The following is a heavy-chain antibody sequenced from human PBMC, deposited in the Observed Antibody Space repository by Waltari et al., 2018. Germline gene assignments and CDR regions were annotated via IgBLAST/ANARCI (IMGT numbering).Heavy chain of an antibody. D-gene: IGHD2-2*01. Sequence: QVQLQESGPGLVKPSETLSLTCPVSGGSISSHYWSWIRQPPGKGLEWIGYIYYSGSTNYNPSLKSRVTISVDTSKNQFSLKLSSVTAADTAVYYCARSRDGFDYWGQGTLVTVSS. CDR3: ARSRDGFDY. V-gene: IGHV4-59*11. CDR2: IYYSGST. CDR1: GGSISSHY. J-gene: IGHJ4*02.